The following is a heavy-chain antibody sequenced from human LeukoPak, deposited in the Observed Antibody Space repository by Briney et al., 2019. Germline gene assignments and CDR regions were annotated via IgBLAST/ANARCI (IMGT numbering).Heavy chain of an antibody. CDR1: GYSIVSGYY. V-gene: IGHV4-38-2*02. Sequence: PSETLYLTCTVSGYSIVSGYYWGWIRQPPGRGLEWIGSIYHGGSTYYSPSLKSRVTISVDKSKNQFSLKLCSVSAADTAVYYCARAPLYGSGDYYYYYGMDVWGQGTTVTVSS. CDR3: ARAPLYGSGDYYYYYGMDV. D-gene: IGHD3-10*01. CDR2: IYHGGST. J-gene: IGHJ6*02.